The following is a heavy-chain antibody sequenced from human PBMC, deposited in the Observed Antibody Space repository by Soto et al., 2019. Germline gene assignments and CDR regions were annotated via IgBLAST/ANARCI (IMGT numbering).Heavy chain of an antibody. V-gene: IGHV3-66*01. Sequence: EVQLVESGGGLVQPGGSLRLSCVASGFTVSSNYMSWVRQAPGKGLEWVSVIFSGGSTNYAASVKGRSTISRDNSKNTLYLHMNSLRAEDTAVYYCATRVTAGYWGQGTLVTVSS. CDR2: IFSGGST. J-gene: IGHJ4*02. CDR1: GFTVSSNY. D-gene: IGHD2-21*02. CDR3: ATRVTAGY.